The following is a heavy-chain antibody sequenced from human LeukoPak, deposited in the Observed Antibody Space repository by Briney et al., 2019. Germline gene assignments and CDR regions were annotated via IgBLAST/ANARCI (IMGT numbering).Heavy chain of an antibody. V-gene: IGHV3-74*01. J-gene: IGHJ3*02. CDR3: ARDFVGWYGALDI. CDR1: GFTFSSYW. CDR2: INSDGSVT. Sequence: GGSLRLSCAASGFTFSSYWMHWVRQAPGKGLVWVSRINSDGSVTDYADSVKGRFTISRDNAKNTLYLQMNSLRAEDTAVFYCARDFVGWYGALDIWGQGTMVTVSS. D-gene: IGHD6-19*01.